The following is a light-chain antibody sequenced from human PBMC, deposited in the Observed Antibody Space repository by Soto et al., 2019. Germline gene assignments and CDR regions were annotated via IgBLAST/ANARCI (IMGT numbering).Light chain of an antibody. J-gene: IGKJ4*01. Sequence: EIVLTQSPATLSLSPGNRATLSCRASEIVSRYLAWYQQKPGQAPRVLIYDSSNRATGIPARFSGSWSGTDFTLTITGLEPDDFAVYYCQQRSNWPSTFGGGTKVEIK. V-gene: IGKV3-11*01. CDR1: EIVSRY. CDR2: DSS. CDR3: QQRSNWPST.